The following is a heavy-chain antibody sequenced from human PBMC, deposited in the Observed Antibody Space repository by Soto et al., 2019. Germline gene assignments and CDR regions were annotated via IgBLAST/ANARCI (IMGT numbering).Heavy chain of an antibody. V-gene: IGHV1-18*01. Sequence: SWVRQAPGQGLEWMGWISAYNGNTNYARNLQGRVTMTTDTSTNTAYMEVRGLRSDDTAIYYCARSTSDHSHGYGCYFDYWGQGTLVTVSS. J-gene: IGHJ4*02. CDR3: ARSTSDHSHGYGCYFDY. D-gene: IGHD5-18*01. CDR2: ISAYNGNT.